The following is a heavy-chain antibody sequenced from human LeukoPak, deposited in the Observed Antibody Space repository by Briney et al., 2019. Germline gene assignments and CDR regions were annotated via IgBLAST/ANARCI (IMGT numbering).Heavy chain of an antibody. D-gene: IGHD5-24*01. CDR2: ISGSGNSI. CDR1: RFTFSDYY. Sequence: PGGSLRISCAASRFTFSDYYMSWIRQARGKGLEWISYISGSGNSIYYVDSVKGRFTISRDSANNSLYLQMNSLRVDDTAVYYCARDRRWLQFWGQGALVIVSS. CDR3: ARDRRWLQF. J-gene: IGHJ4*02. V-gene: IGHV3-11*01.